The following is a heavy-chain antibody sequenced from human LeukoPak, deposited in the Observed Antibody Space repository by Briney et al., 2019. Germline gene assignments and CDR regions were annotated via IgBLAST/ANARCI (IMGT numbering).Heavy chain of an antibody. D-gene: IGHD6-6*01. CDR1: GYTFTGYY. J-gene: IGHJ4*02. V-gene: IGHV1-2*02. CDR3: ARAQFRAARPCYFDY. CDR2: INPNSGGT. Sequence: ASVKVSCKASGYTFTGYYMHWVRQAPGQGLEWMGWINPNSGGTNYAQKFQGRVTMTRDTSISTAYMELSRLRSDDTAVYYCARAQFRAARPCYFDYWGQGTLVTVSS.